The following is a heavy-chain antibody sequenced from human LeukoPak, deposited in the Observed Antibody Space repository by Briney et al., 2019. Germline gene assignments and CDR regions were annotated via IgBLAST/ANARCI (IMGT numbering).Heavy chain of an antibody. Sequence: ASVKVSCKASGYTFTSYYMHWVRQAPGQGLEWMGGFDPEDGETIYAQKFQGRVTMTEDTSTDTAYMELSSLRSEDTAVYYCATDRKVPGYYYYYYGMDVWGQGTTVTVSS. D-gene: IGHD1-14*01. CDR1: GYTFTSYY. CDR2: FDPEDGET. J-gene: IGHJ6*02. CDR3: ATDRKVPGYYYYYYGMDV. V-gene: IGHV1-24*01.